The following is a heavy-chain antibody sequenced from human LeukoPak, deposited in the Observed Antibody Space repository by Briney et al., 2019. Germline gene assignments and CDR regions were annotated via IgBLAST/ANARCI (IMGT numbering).Heavy chain of an antibody. V-gene: IGHV4-59*12. CDR2: IYYSGST. J-gene: IGHJ4*02. D-gene: IGHD3-22*01. CDR1: GGSISSYY. Sequence: KTSETLSLTCTVSGGSISSYYWSWIRQPPGKGLEWIGYIYYSGSTNYNPSLKSRVTISVDTSKNQFSLKLSSVTAADTAVYYCARGRVDYYDSSGYYWDSWGQGTLVTVSS. CDR3: ARGRVDYYDSSGYYWDS.